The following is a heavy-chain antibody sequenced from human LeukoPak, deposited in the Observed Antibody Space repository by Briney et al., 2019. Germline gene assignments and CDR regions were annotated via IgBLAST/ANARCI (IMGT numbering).Heavy chain of an antibody. D-gene: IGHD1/OR15-1a*01. CDR1: GYTFNSYG. J-gene: IGHJ2*01. Sequence: ASVKVSCRTSGYTFNSYGITWVRQAPGQGLEWMGWITPYNGNTNYAQKLQGRVTMTTDTSTSTAHMELKSLRSDDTAVYYCARSLGTGGWYFDLWGRGTLVTVSS. CDR3: ARSLGTGGWYFDL. V-gene: IGHV1-18*01. CDR2: ITPYNGNT.